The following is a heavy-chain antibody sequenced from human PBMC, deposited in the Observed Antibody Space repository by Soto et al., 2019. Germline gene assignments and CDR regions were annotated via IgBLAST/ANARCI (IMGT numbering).Heavy chain of an antibody. CDR2: IIPIFGTA. D-gene: IGHD2-15*01. CDR1: GGTFSSYA. CDR3: ASGRPGGNSDY. V-gene: IGHV1-69*06. J-gene: IGHJ4*02. Sequence: SVKVSCKASGGTFSSYAISWVRQAPGQGLEWMGGIIPIFGTANYAQKFQGRVTITADKSTSTPYMKQSSLRSEDTAVYYCASGRPGGNSDYCGKVTLVTVSS.